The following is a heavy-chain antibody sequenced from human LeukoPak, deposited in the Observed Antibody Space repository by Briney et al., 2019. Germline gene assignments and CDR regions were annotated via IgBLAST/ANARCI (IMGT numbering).Heavy chain of an antibody. V-gene: IGHV3-23*01. CDR2: ISGSGGST. J-gene: IGHJ4*02. CDR3: ARDSDPLDFKSSPFDF. CDR1: GFTFSSYA. D-gene: IGHD3-9*01. Sequence: PGGSLRLSCAASGFTFSSYAMSWVRQAPGKGLEWVSAISGSGGSTYYADSVKGRFTISRDNAKDSLYLQMNSLRGEDTAVYYCARDSDPLDFKSSPFDFWGQGSLVTVSS.